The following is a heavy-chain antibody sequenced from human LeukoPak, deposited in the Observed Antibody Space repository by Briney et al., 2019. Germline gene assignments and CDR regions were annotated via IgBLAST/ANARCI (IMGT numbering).Heavy chain of an antibody. J-gene: IGHJ4*02. Sequence: ASVKVSCKASGYTFTGYYMHWVRQAPGQGLEWMGWINPNSGGTNYAQKFQGRVTMTRDTSISTAYMELSRLRSYDTAVYYCARDLTRIAVAGSGYWGQGTLVTVSS. CDR1: GYTFTGYY. D-gene: IGHD6-19*01. V-gene: IGHV1-2*02. CDR3: ARDLTRIAVAGSGY. CDR2: INPNSGGT.